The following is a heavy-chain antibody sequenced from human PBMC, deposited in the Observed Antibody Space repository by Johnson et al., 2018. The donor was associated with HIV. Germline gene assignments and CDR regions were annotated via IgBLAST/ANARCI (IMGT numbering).Heavy chain of an antibody. CDR3: ATFGYTSGWIVTDDAFDV. CDR1: GLTFSDYD. D-gene: IGHD6-19*01. CDR2: ISSGGST. J-gene: IGHJ3*01. V-gene: IGHV3-11*04. Sequence: QMLLVESGGGLVKPGGSLRLSCAASGLTFSDYDMRWIRQAPGKRLVRASFISSGGSTYYACSVTGRFTIYRYNALNTLYLQMTSQRAADTAVYYCATFGYTSGWIVTDDAFDVWGHGTLVTVSS.